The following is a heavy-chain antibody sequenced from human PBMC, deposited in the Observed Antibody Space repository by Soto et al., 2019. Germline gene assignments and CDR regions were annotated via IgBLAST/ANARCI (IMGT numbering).Heavy chain of an antibody. CDR1: GFTFSSYS. J-gene: IGHJ6*03. V-gene: IGHV3-21*01. CDR2: ISSSSSYI. D-gene: IGHD5-12*01. CDR3: ARCTVATIPYYYYMDV. Sequence: EVQLVESGGGLVKPGGSLRLSCAASGFTFSSYSMNWVRQAPGKVLEWVSSISSSSSYIYYADSVKGRFTIYRDNAKNSLYLQMNSLRAEDTAVYYCARCTVATIPYYYYMDVWGKGTTVTVSS.